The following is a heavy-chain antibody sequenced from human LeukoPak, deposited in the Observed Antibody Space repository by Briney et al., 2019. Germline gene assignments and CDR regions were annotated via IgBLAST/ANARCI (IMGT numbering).Heavy chain of an antibody. D-gene: IGHD6-13*01. Sequence: ASVNVSCKASVYTFTSYDINWVRQATGQGLEWMGWMNPNSGNTGYAQKFQGRVTMTRNTSISTAYMELSSLRSEDTAVYYCARGRADSIAAGDWGQGTLVTVSS. CDR1: VYTFTSYD. J-gene: IGHJ4*02. CDR3: ARGRADSIAAGD. V-gene: IGHV1-8*01. CDR2: MNPNSGNT.